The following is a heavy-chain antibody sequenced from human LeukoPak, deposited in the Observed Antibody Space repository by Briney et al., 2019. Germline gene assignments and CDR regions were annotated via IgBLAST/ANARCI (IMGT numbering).Heavy chain of an antibody. J-gene: IGHJ4*02. V-gene: IGHV3-23*01. CDR1: GFTFSSYT. Sequence: GGSLRLSCTASGFTFSSYTMSWVRQAPGKGLKWVSTITTGGPNTYYADSVKGRFTVSRDDSKNTLYLQMNSLRAEDTAVYYCARGLRRPLEWLYYFDYWGQGTLVTVSS. D-gene: IGHD3-3*01. CDR3: ARGLRRPLEWLYYFDY. CDR2: ITTGGPNT.